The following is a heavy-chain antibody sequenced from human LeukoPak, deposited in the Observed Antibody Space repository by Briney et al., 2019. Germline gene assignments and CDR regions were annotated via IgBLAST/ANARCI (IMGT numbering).Heavy chain of an antibody. CDR3: AKVFSIVGATTFDY. CDR1: GFTFSSYA. D-gene: IGHD1-26*01. V-gene: IGHV3-23*01. J-gene: IGHJ4*02. Sequence: GGSLRLSCAASGFTFSSYAMSWVRQAPGKGLEWVSAISGSGGSTYYADSVKGRFTISRDNSRNTLYLQMNSLRAEDTAVYYCAKVFSIVGATTFDYWGQGTLVTVSS. CDR2: ISGSGGST.